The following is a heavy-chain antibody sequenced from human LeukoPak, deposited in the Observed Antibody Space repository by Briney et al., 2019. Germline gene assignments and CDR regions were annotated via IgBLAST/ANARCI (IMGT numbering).Heavy chain of an antibody. D-gene: IGHD6-13*01. Sequence: SQTLSLTCAISGDSVSSNSAAWNWIRQSPSRGLEWLGRTYYRSKWYNDYAVSVKSRITINPDTSKNQFSLQLNSVTPEDTAVYYCARDRTDLIAAAGYYYYYGMDVWGQGTTVTVS. CDR3: ARDRTDLIAAAGYYYYYGMDV. J-gene: IGHJ6*02. CDR1: GDSVSSNSAA. CDR2: TYYRSKWYN. V-gene: IGHV6-1*01.